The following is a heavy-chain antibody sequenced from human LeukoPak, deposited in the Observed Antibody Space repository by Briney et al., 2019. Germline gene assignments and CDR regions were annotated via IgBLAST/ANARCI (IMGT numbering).Heavy chain of an antibody. V-gene: IGHV3-64D*09. CDR1: GFTLSSYA. J-gene: IGHJ4*02. Sequence: PGGSLRLSCSGSGFTLSSYAIHWVRQAPGKGLEFVSAISSNGGSTKYADSVKGRFTISRDNSKNTLYLQMSSLRAEDTAVYYCVKAAGCGDFCFIFDYWGQGTLVTVSS. CDR2: ISSNGGST. CDR3: VKAAGCGDFCFIFDY. D-gene: IGHD2-21*01.